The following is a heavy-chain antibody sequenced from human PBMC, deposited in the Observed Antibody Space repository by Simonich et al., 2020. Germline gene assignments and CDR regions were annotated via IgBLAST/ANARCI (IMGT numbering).Heavy chain of an antibody. Sequence: VQLQQWGAGLLKPSETLSLTCAVYGGSFSGYYWSWIRQPPGKGLGWIGEINHRGSTNYNPSLKSRVTISVDTSKNQFSLKLSSVTAADTAVYYRARGLRVAAAGTAFQHWGQGTLVTVSS. CDR3: ARGLRVAAAGTAFQH. CDR1: GGSFSGYY. CDR2: INHRGST. V-gene: IGHV4-34*01. D-gene: IGHD6-13*01. J-gene: IGHJ1*01.